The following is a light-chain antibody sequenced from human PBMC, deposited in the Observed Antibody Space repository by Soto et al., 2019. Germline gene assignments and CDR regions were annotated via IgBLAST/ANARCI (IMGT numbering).Light chain of an antibody. CDR2: LNSDGRH. CDR3: QTWGTGILV. CDR1: SMHSSYA. J-gene: IGLJ2*01. V-gene: IGLV4-69*01. Sequence: QPVLTQSPSASASLGASVKLTCTLSSMHSSYAIAWQQQQPEKGPRYLLKLNSDGRHTKGDGIPDRFSGSSSGTERYLTISSLQSEHEADYYCQTWGTGILVFGGGTKLTVL.